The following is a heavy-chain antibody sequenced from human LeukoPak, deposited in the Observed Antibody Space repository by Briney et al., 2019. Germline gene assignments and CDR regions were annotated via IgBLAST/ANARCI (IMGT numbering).Heavy chain of an antibody. J-gene: IGHJ5*02. D-gene: IGHD3-10*01. Sequence: GGSLRLSCAASGFTVSSNYMSWVRQAPGKGLEWVSVIYSGGSTYYADSVKGRFTISRDNSKNTLYLQMNSLRAEDTAVYYCAKDSSWAGSYIFYNWFDPWGQGTLVTVSS. CDR2: IYSGGST. CDR1: GFTVSSNY. CDR3: AKDSSWAGSYIFYNWFDP. V-gene: IGHV3-66*01.